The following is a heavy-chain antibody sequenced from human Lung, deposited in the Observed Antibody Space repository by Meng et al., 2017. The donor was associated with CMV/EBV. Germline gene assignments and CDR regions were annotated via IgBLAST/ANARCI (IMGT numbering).Heavy chain of an antibody. CDR3: VKDSRTTRDVDY. CDR2: SREKTSGYST. CDR1: GFAFTDYY. V-gene: IGHV3-72*01. J-gene: IGHJ4*02. D-gene: IGHD6-13*01. Sequence: GGSXRLSCAASGFAFTDYYMDWVRQAPGRGLEWVARSREKTSGYSTEYAASVKGRFTISREESSNSLYLHMNSLKIEDTAVYYCVKDSRTTRDVDYWGQGTLVTVSS.